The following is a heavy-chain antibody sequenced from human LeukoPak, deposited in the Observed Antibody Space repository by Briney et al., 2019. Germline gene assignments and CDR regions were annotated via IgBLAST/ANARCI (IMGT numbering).Heavy chain of an antibody. D-gene: IGHD3-22*01. J-gene: IGHJ4*02. CDR1: GYTFTSYG. CDR2: ISAYNVNT. CDR3: ARGREKVPLYYYDSSGYYYFDY. Sequence: ASVKVSCKASGYTFTSYGISWGRQAPGQGLKWMGWISAYNVNTNYAQKLQGRVTMTTDTSTRTAYLELRSLRSDDTAVYYCARGREKVPLYYYDSSGYYYFDYWGQGTLVTVSS. V-gene: IGHV1-18*01.